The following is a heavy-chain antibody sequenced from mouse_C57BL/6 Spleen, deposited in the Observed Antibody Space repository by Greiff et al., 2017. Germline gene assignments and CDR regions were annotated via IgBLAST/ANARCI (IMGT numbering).Heavy chain of an antibody. CDR1: GYTFTSYW. CDR2: IDPSDSYT. V-gene: IGHV1-59*01. Sequence: QVQLQQPGAELVRPGTSVKLSCKASGYTFTSYWMHWVKQRPGQGLEWIGVIDPSDSYTNYNQKFKGKATLTVDTSSSTAYMQLSSLTSEDSAVYDCARGSAQVHDLDYWGQGTTLTVSS. CDR3: ARGSAQVHDLDY. J-gene: IGHJ2*01. D-gene: IGHD3-2*02.